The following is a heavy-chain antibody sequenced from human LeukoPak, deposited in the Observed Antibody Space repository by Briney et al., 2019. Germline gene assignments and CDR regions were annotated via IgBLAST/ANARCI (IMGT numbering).Heavy chain of an antibody. V-gene: IGHV3-23*01. J-gene: IGHJ4*02. CDR3: AKDKVGWYDSRGYSLFDY. CDR1: GFTFSSYA. CDR2: ISGSGGNT. D-gene: IGHD3-22*01. Sequence: GGSLRLSCAASGFTFSSYAMTWVRQAPGKGLEWVSAISGSGGNTYYADSVKGRFTISRDNSKNTLYLHMNSLRAEDTAVYYCAKDKVGWYDSRGYSLFDYWGQGTLVTVSS.